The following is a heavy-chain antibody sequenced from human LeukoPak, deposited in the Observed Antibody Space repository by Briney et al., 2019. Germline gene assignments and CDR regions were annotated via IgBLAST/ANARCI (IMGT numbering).Heavy chain of an antibody. Sequence: SETLSLTCTVSGGSISSYYWSWIRQPAGKGLEWIGRIYTSGSTNYNPSLKSRVTMSVDTSKNQFSLKLGSVTAADTAVYYCAGAYNWNDGYYFDYWGQGTLVTVSS. V-gene: IGHV4-4*07. J-gene: IGHJ4*02. CDR3: AGAYNWNDGYYFDY. CDR1: GGSISSYY. CDR2: IYTSGST. D-gene: IGHD1-1*01.